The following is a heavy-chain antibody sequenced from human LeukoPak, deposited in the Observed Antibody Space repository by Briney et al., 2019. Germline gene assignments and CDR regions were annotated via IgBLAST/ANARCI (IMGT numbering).Heavy chain of an antibody. V-gene: IGHV1-69*05. CDR2: IIPIFGTA. CDR3: ARDLYCGGDCYSWFDY. J-gene: IGHJ4*02. D-gene: IGHD2-21*02. CDR1: GGTFSSYA. Sequence: VASVKVSCKASGGTFSSYAISWVRQAPGQGLEWMGRIIPIFGTANYAQKFQGRVTITTDESTSTAYMELSSLRSEDTGVYYCARDLYCGGDCYSWFDYWGQGTLVTVSS.